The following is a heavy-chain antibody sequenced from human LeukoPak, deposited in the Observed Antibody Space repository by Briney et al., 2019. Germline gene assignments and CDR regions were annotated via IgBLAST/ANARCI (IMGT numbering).Heavy chain of an antibody. J-gene: IGHJ6*03. CDR3: ARSYSSTPQYYYYYYMDV. CDR2: IRYDGSNK. D-gene: IGHD6-13*01. V-gene: IGHV3-30*02. CDR1: GFTFSSYG. Sequence: GGSLRLSCAASGFTFSSYGMHWVRQAPGKGLEWVALIRYDGSNKYYADSAKGRFTISRDNSKNTLYLQMNSLRAEDTAVYYCARSYSSTPQYYYYYYMDVWGKGTTVTVSS.